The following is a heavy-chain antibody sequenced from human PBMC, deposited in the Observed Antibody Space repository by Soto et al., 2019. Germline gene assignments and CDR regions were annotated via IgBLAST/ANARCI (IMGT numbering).Heavy chain of an antibody. Sequence: QITLKESGPTLVKPTQTLTLTCTFSGFSLTTSGVGVGWIRQPPGKALEWLALIYRNDEKRYSPSLKNRLTITKDTSRNQVVLTMTNMDPVDTATYYCAHRLRWLANFDYWGQGTLVTVSS. CDR2: IYRNDEK. V-gene: IGHV2-5*01. CDR3: AHRLRWLANFDY. CDR1: GFSLTTSGVG. D-gene: IGHD6-19*01. J-gene: IGHJ4*02.